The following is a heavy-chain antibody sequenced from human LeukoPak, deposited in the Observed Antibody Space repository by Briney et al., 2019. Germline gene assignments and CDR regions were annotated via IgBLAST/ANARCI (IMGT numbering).Heavy chain of an antibody. CDR3: ARAYDILTGYSKGGSPFDY. CDR2: IYTGGST. J-gene: IGHJ4*02. D-gene: IGHD3-9*01. V-gene: IGHV3-66*01. CDR1: GFTVSSNY. Sequence: GGSLRLSCAASGFTVSSNYMSWVRQAPGKGLEWVSVIYTGGSTYYADSVKGRFTISRDNSKNTLYIQMNSLRAEDTAVYYCARAYDILTGYSKGGSPFDYWGQGTLVTVSS.